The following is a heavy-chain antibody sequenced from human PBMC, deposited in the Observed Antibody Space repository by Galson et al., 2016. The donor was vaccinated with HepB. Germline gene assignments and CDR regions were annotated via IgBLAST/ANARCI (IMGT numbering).Heavy chain of an antibody. D-gene: IGHD6-19*01. V-gene: IGHV1-18*04. Sequence: SVKVSCKASGYTFTSYGISWVRQAPGQGLEWLGWISAYNGNTKYSQKLQGRGTMTTDASTSTAYMELRSLRSDDTAVYYCAREASSGWYGADYGGQGTLVTVSS. CDR1: GYTFTSYG. J-gene: IGHJ4*02. CDR2: ISAYNGNT. CDR3: AREASSGWYGADY.